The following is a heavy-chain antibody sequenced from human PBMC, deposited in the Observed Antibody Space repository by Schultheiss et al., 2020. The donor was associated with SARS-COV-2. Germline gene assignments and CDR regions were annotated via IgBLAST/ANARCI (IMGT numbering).Heavy chain of an antibody. Sequence: SETLSLTCAVYGGSISSYYWSWIRQPPGKGLEWIGEINHSGSTNYNPSLKSRVTISVDTSKNQFSLKLSSVTAADTAVYYCARGDNWNYDGYYYYMDVWGKGTTVTVSS. V-gene: IGHV4-34*01. D-gene: IGHD1-7*01. J-gene: IGHJ6*03. CDR3: ARGDNWNYDGYYYYMDV. CDR1: GGSISSYY. CDR2: INHSGST.